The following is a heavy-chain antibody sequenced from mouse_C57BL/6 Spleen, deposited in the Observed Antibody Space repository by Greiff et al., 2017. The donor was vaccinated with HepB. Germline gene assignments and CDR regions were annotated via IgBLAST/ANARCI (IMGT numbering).Heavy chain of an antibody. CDR1: GFSFTSYG. J-gene: IGHJ1*03. V-gene: IGHV2-5*01. Sequence: QVQLQQSGPGLVQPSQSLSITCTVSGFSFTSYGVHWVRQSPGKGLEWLGVIWRGGSTDYNAAFMSRLSITKDNSKSHVFFKMNSLQADDTAIYYCATSYYSKGWYFDVWGTGTTVTVSS. D-gene: IGHD2-5*01. CDR2: IWRGGST. CDR3: ATSYYSKGWYFDV.